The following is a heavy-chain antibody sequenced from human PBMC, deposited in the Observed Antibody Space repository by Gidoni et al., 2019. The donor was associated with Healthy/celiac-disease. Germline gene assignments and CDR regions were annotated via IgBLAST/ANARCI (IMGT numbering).Heavy chain of an antibody. V-gene: IGHV3-23*01. CDR1: GFTFSSYA. D-gene: IGHD2-2*01. CDR3: AKEEDCSSTSCQGYFDY. CDR2: ISGSGGST. Sequence: EVQLLESGGGLVQPGGSLRLSCAASGFTFSSYAMSWVRQAPGKGLEWVSAISGSGGSTYYADSVKGRFTISRDNSKNTLYLQMNSLRAEDTAVYYCAKEEDCSSTSCQGYFDYWGQGTLVTVSS. J-gene: IGHJ4*02.